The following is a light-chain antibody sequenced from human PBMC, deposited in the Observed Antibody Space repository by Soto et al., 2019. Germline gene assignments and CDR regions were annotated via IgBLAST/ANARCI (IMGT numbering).Light chain of an antibody. J-gene: IGKJ4*01. Sequence: DIQMTQSPSTLSAFVGDRVTITCRASQSINSRLAWYQQKPGKAPNLLIYKASNLESGAPSRFSGSGSGTEFTLTISSLQPDDFATYYCQQYLRSPVTFGGGTKVEIK. V-gene: IGKV1-5*03. CDR1: QSINSR. CDR3: QQYLRSPVT. CDR2: KAS.